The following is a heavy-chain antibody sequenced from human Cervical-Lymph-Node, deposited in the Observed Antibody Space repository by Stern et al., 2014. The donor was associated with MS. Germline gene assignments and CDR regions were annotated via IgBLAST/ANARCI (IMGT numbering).Heavy chain of an antibody. CDR1: GFTFSSYS. D-gene: IGHD2-2*03. V-gene: IGHV3-21*01. J-gene: IGHJ6*02. Sequence: EVQLVESGGGLVKPGGSLRLSCAASGFTFSSYSMNWVRQAPGKGLEWVSSISSSSSYIYYADSVKGRFTISRDNAKNSLYLQMNSLRAEDTAVYYCARDGYCSSTSCYGSYYYGMDVWGQGTTVTVSS. CDR3: ARDGYCSSTSCYGSYYYGMDV. CDR2: ISSSSSYI.